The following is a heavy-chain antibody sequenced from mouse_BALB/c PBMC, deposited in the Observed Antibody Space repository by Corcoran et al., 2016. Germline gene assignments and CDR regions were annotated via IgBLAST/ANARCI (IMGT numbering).Heavy chain of an antibody. D-gene: IGHD1-1*01. J-gene: IGHJ2*01. CDR1: GYTFTDYY. Sequence: IQLQQSGPELVKPGASVKISCKASGYTFTDYYINWVKQSHGKSLEWIGDINPRSRGTIYNQTFKGRATLTVDKSSSTAYMELRSLTSEDTAVYYCARWGITTVEYWGQGTTVTVSS. CDR2: INPRSRGT. V-gene: IGHV1-18*01. CDR3: ARWGITTVEY.